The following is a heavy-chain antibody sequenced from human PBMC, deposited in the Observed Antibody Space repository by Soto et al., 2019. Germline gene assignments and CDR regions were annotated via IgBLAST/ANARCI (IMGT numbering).Heavy chain of an antibody. V-gene: IGHV1-18*04. D-gene: IGHD5-18*01. CDR2: ISPYNGTT. J-gene: IGHJ4*02. CDR3: ARVGYSYGSRGLDS. CDR1: GYTFTTYG. Sequence: ASVKVSCKASGYTFTTYGISWVRQAPGQGLEWMGWISPYNGTTKYAEKLQGEVTMTTDTATSTAYMELRSLRSDDTAVYYCARVGYSYGSRGLDSWGQGTLVTVSS.